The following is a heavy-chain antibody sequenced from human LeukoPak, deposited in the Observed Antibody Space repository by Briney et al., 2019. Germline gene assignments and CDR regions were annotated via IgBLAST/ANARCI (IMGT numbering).Heavy chain of an antibody. V-gene: IGHV3-30*18. D-gene: IGHD2-21*01. CDR1: GFTFSSYG. CDR3: AKASNVVPTPAFDY. J-gene: IGHJ4*02. CDR2: ISYDGIKK. Sequence: GGSLRLSCAASGFTFSSYGMHWVRQAPGKGLEWVAAISYDGIKKYYPDSVKGRFTISRDNSKNTLYLQMNSLRAGDTAVYYCAKASNVVPTPAFDYWGQGTLVTVSS.